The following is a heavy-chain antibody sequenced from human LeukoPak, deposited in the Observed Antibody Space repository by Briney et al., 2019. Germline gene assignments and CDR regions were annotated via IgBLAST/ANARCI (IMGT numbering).Heavy chain of an antibody. D-gene: IGHD6-13*01. CDR1: GTSMSGFY. CDR3: ARVPYSSDWYHFDY. CDR2: ISYSGST. Sequence: SETLSLTCTVSGTSMSGFYWSWIRQPPGKGLEWIGYISYSGSTNSNPSLRSRVTISIDTSKNQFSLKLSSVTAADTAVYYCARVPYSSDWYHFDYWGQGTLVTVSS. J-gene: IGHJ4*02. V-gene: IGHV4-59*01.